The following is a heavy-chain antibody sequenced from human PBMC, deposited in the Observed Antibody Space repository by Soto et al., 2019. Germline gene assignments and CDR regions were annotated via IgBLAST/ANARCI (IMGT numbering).Heavy chain of an antibody. CDR2: IYWDDDK. CDR1: GFSLSTSGVG. J-gene: IGHJ5*02. V-gene: IGHV2-5*02. D-gene: IGHD3-3*01. CDR3: AHIVWDFWSRPINWFDP. Sequence: SGPTLVKPTQTLTLTCTFSGFSLSTSGVGVGWIRQPPGKALEWLALIYWDDDKRYSPSLKSRLTITKDTSKNQVVLTMTNMDPVDTATYYCAHIVWDFWSRPINWFDPWGQGTLVTVSS.